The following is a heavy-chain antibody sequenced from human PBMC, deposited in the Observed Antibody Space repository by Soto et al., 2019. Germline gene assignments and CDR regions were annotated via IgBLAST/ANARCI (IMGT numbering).Heavy chain of an antibody. CDR1: GYSFTSYW. V-gene: IGHV5-10-1*01. D-gene: IGHD6-25*01. CDR2: IDPSDSYT. CDR3: ARLAAAHYYYYGMDV. J-gene: IGHJ6*01. Sequence: LGESLKISCKGSGYSFTSYWISWVRQMPGKGLEWMGRIDPSDSYTNYSPSFQGHVTTSADKSISTAYLQWSSLKASDTAMYYCARLAAAHYYYYGMDVWAQGTTVTVSS.